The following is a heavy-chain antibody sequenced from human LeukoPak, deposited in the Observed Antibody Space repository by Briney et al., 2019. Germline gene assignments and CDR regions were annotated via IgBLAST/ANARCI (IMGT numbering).Heavy chain of an antibody. CDR2: MNPIRGNT. V-gene: IGHV1-8*02. J-gene: IGHJ5*02. Sequence: VASVNVSCKASGYSFTSYGINWVGQATGQGLEWMGWMNPIRGNTGYAQKFQGRATLTRHTSTSPAYMEASRLLAADPGVSYCARRRDWFDPWGQGTLVTVSS. CDR3: ARRRDWFDP. CDR1: GYSFTSYG.